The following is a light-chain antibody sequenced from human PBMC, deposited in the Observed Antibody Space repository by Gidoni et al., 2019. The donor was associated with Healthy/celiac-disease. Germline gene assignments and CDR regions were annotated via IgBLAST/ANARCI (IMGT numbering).Light chain of an antibody. CDR3: QQYGSSPRT. CDR2: GAS. CDR1: QSVSSSY. Sequence: EIVLTQSPGTLSLSPGERATLSCSASQSVSSSYLAWYQQKPGQAPRLLIYGASSGSGTDVTLTISRLEPEDFAVYYCQQYGSSPRTFGQGTKVEIK. V-gene: IGKV3-20*01. J-gene: IGKJ2*01.